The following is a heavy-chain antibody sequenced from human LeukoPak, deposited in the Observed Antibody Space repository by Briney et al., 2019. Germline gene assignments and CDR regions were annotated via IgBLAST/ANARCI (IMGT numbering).Heavy chain of an antibody. Sequence: SETLSLTCTVSGGSISSHHWSWIRQPPGKGLEWIGYIYYSGSTNYNPSLKSRVTISVDTSKNQFSLKLSSVTAADTAVYYCALGGRDGYNYDYWGQGTLVTVSS. CDR1: GGSISSHH. CDR2: IYYSGST. J-gene: IGHJ4*02. V-gene: IGHV4-59*11. D-gene: IGHD5-24*01. CDR3: ALGGRDGYNYDY.